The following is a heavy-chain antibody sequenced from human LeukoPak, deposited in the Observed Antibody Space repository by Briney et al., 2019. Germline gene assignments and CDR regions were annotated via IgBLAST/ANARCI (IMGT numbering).Heavy chain of an antibody. Sequence: GGSLRPSCAASGFTLSSSAMTWFRQAPGKGLEWGSSISVSGGSTYYADFVKGRFTISRDNAKNTLYLQMNSLSAGDTAVFFSEKTAYDILTDWGQGTLVTVSS. CDR3: EKTAYDILTD. V-gene: IGHV3-23*01. D-gene: IGHD3-9*01. CDR2: ISVSGGST. J-gene: IGHJ4*02. CDR1: GFTLSSSA.